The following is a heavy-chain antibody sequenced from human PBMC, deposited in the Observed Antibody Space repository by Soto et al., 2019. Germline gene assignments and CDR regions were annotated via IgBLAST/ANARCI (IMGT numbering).Heavy chain of an antibody. CDR2: ISAYNGNT. J-gene: IGHJ6*02. V-gene: IGHV1-18*01. CDR3: ARDPVGVATIRGIGYYYYGMDV. Sequence: GASVKVSCKASGYTFTSYGISWVRQAPGQGLEWMGWISAYNGNTNYAQKLQGRVTMTTDTSTSTAYMELRSLRSDDTAVYYCARDPVGVATIRGIGYYYYGMDVWGQGTTVTVSS. CDR1: GYTFTSYG. D-gene: IGHD5-12*01.